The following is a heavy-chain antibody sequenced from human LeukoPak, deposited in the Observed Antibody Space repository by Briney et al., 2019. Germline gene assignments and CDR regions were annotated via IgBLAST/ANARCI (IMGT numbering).Heavy chain of an antibody. CDR2: INHSGST. CDR3: VSVYDSSGYYPF. D-gene: IGHD3-22*01. Sequence: SETLSLTCAVYGGSFSGYYWSWIRQPPGKGLEWIGEINHSGSTNYNPSLKSRVTISVDTSKNQFSLKLSSVTAADTAMYYCVSVYDSSGYYPFWGQGTLVTVSS. CDR1: GGSFSGYY. J-gene: IGHJ4*02. V-gene: IGHV4-34*01.